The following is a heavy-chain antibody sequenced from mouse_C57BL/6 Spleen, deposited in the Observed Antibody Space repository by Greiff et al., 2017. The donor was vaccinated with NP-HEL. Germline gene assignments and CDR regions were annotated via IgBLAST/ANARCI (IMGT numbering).Heavy chain of an antibody. V-gene: IGHV8-12*01. CDR3: ARRDYSNSLAMDY. CDR1: GFSLSTSGMG. D-gene: IGHD2-5*01. Sequence: QVTLKESGPGILQSSQTLSLTCSFSGFSLSTSGMGVSWIRQPSGKGLEWLAHIYWDDDKRYNPSLKSRLTISKDTSRNQVFLKITSVDTADTATYYCARRDYSNSLAMDYWGQGTSVTVSS. J-gene: IGHJ4*01. CDR2: IYWDDDK.